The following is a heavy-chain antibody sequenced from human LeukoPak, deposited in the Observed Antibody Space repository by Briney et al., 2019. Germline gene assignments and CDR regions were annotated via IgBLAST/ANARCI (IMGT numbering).Heavy chain of an antibody. V-gene: IGHV5-10-1*01. CDR2: IGPSDSYT. CDR1: RSSFTTYW. CDR3: TRQPQLVLDAFNI. D-gene: IGHD1-1*01. Sequence: GESLKISCKGSRSSFTTYWINWVRQMPGKGLEWMGRIGPSDSYTNYSPSFQGHVTISVDKSISTAYLQWNSLKASDTAMYYCTRQPQLVLDAFNIWGQGTMVIVSS. J-gene: IGHJ3*02.